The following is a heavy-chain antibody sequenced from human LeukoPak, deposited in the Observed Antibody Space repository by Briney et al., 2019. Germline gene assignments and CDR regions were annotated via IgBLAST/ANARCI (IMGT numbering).Heavy chain of an antibody. Sequence: AGGSLRLSCAASGFTVSSNYMSWVRQAPGKGLEWVSVIYSGGSTYYADSVKGRFTISRDNSKNTLYLQMNSLRAEDTAVYYCARRYYDYVWGSYQFDYWGQGTLVTVSS. J-gene: IGHJ4*02. CDR2: IYSGGST. CDR3: ARRYYDYVWGSYQFDY. V-gene: IGHV3-53*01. CDR1: GFTVSSNY. D-gene: IGHD3-16*02.